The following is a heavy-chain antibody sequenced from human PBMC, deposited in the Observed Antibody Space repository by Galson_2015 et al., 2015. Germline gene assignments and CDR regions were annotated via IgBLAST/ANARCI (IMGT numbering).Heavy chain of an antibody. CDR3: AKVPFGYYYDSSGYPPWYFVY. J-gene: IGHJ4*02. CDR2: IYYSGST. D-gene: IGHD3-22*01. Sequence: SETLSLTCTVSGGSISSSSYYWGWIRQPPGKGLEWIGSIYYSGSTYYNPSLKSRVTISVDTSKNQFSLKLSSVTAADTAVYYCAKVPFGYYYDSSGYPPWYFVYWGQGTLVTVSS. V-gene: IGHV4-39*01. CDR1: GGSISSSSYY.